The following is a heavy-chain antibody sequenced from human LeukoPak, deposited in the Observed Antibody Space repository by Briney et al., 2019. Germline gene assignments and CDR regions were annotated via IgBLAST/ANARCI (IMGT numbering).Heavy chain of an antibody. J-gene: IGHJ5*02. CDR2: INPNSGGT. D-gene: IGHD2-2*01. CDR3: ARDPAVDIVVVPAAMGWFDP. CDR1: GYTFTGYY. V-gene: IGHV1-2*02. Sequence: ASVKVSCKASGYTFTGYYMHWVRQAPGQGLEWMGWINPNSGGTNYAQKFQCRVTMTRDTSISTAYMELSRLRSDDTAVYYCARDPAVDIVVVPAAMGWFDPWGQGTLVTVSS.